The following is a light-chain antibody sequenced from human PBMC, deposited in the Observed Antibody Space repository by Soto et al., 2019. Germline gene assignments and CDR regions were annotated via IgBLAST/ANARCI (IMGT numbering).Light chain of an antibody. CDR1: QSVTSN. CDR3: QHYFNWPYT. CDR2: GAS. V-gene: IGKV3-15*01. Sequence: EIVMTQSPATLSVSPGERATLSCRASQSVTSNLAWYQQKPGRAPRLLIYGASTRATGIPARFSGSGSGTEFTLTISNLQSEDFALYYCQHYFNWPYTVGQGTKVDIX. J-gene: IGKJ2*01.